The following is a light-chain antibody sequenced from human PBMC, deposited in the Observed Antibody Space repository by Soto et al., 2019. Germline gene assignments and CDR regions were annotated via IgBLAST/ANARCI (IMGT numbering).Light chain of an antibody. CDR3: QQYMSYS. CDR2: HAS. V-gene: IGKV1-5*01. Sequence: DIQMTQSPSTLPASVGYRFTITCRASQSISNWLAWYQQKPLTAPKLLIYHASTLESGVPSRCSGSGSGTEFTITISRLEPDDFATYYCQQYMSYSFGQGTTGDIK. J-gene: IGKJ1*01. CDR1: QSISNW.